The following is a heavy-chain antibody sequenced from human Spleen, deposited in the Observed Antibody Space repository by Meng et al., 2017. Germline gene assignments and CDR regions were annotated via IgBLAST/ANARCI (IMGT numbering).Heavy chain of an antibody. J-gene: IGHJ3*02. Sequence: QVQLVQAGAEVKKLGASVQVSCQASVSTFTVYYIHWVRQAPGQGLELMGRINPNSGGTNYAQEFQGRVTMTRDTSSSTAYMELSRLRSDDTAVYYCARIWEVIAFDAFDIWGQGTMVTVSS. D-gene: IGHD3-16*02. CDR3: ARIWEVIAFDAFDI. V-gene: IGHV1-2*06. CDR2: INPNSGGT. CDR1: VSTFTVYY.